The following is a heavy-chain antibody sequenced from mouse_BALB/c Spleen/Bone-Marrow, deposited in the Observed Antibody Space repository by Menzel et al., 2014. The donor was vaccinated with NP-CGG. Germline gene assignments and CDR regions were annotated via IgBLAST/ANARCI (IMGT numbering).Heavy chain of an antibody. D-gene: IGHD4-1*01. CDR2: IRNKANGYTT. Sequence: EVKLMESGGGLVQPGGSLRLSCATSGFTSTDYYMSWVRQPPGKALEWLGFIRNKANGYTTEYSASVKGRFTISRDNSQSILYLQMNTLRAEDSATYYYARDTNWYFDYWGQGTTLTVSS. V-gene: IGHV7-3*02. CDR1: GFTSTDYY. CDR3: ARDTNWYFDY. J-gene: IGHJ2*01.